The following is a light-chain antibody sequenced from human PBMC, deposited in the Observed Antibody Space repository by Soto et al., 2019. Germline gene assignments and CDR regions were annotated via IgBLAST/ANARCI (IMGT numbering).Light chain of an antibody. CDR3: QRRANWSSWT. V-gene: IGKV3-11*01. Sequence: EIVLTQSPATLSLSPGETATLSCRASQNIDTYLAWYQQRPGQAPRLVIYDASKRATGIPGRFSGVGSGPDFTLTISSVAPEESGVYYCQRRANWSSWTFGQGTKVDIK. CDR2: DAS. J-gene: IGKJ1*01. CDR1: QNIDTY.